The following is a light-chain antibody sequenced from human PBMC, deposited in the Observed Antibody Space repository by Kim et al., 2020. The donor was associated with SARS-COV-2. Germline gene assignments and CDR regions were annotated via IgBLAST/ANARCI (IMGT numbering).Light chain of an antibody. CDR3: AAWDVSLNGWV. CDR1: TSNIRSNA. CDR2: INS. Sequence: HMVTISCSGRTSNIRSNAVNWNQQHTGTAPKLLIYINSQRPSEVPVRLSGSKSGTSASLAISGLQSEDEADYYCAAWDVSLNGWVFGGGTQLTVL. J-gene: IGLJ3*02. V-gene: IGLV1-44*01.